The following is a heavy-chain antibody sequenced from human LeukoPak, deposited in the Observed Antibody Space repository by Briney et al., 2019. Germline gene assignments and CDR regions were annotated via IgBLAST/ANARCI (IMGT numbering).Heavy chain of an antibody. CDR3: ANAGVDTATVT. Sequence: SGGSLRLSCAASGFTFDDYAMHWVRQAPGKGLEWVSLISGDGGSTYYADSVKGRFTISRDNSNTSLYLQMNSLRTEHTALYYCANAGVDTATVTWGQGTLVTVSS. V-gene: IGHV3-43*02. J-gene: IGHJ5*02. CDR1: GFTFDDYA. CDR2: ISGDGGST. D-gene: IGHD5-18*01.